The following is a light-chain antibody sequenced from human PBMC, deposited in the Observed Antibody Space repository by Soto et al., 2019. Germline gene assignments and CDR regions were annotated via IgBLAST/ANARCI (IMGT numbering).Light chain of an antibody. Sequence: DIQMTQSPSTLSASVGDRVTITCLASQSISSWLAWYQQKPGKAPKLLIYDASSLESGVTSRFSGSGSGTEFILTISSLQPDDFATYYCQQYNSYSPYTFGQGTKLEIK. CDR3: QQYNSYSPYT. CDR2: DAS. J-gene: IGKJ2*01. V-gene: IGKV1-5*01. CDR1: QSISSW.